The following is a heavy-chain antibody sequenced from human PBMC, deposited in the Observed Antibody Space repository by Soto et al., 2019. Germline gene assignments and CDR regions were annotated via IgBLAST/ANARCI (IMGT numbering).Heavy chain of an antibody. J-gene: IGHJ6*02. Sequence: KTSETLSLTCTVSGGSISSYYRSWIRQPAGKGLEWIGRIYTSGSTNYNPSLKSRVTMSVDTSKNQFSLKLSSVTAADTAVYYCARGSDYGYYYYGMDVWGQGTTVTVSS. V-gene: IGHV4-4*07. CDR2: IYTSGST. CDR1: GGSISSYY. D-gene: IGHD4-17*01. CDR3: ARGSDYGYYYYGMDV.